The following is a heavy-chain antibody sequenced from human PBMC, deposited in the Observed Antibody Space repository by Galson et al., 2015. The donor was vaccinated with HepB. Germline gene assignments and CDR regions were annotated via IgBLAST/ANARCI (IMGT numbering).Heavy chain of an antibody. CDR2: IIPSFDRT. D-gene: IGHD4-17*01. Sequence: SVKVSCKASGGTFSGYVIHWVRQAPGQGLEWMGRIIPSFDRTNNAQKFEGRVTITADTSTNTVYLELSSLTSGDTAVYYCASLTTATNGIDPWGQGTLVTVSS. J-gene: IGHJ5*02. CDR1: GGTFSGYV. V-gene: IGHV1-69*04. CDR3: ASLTTATNGIDP.